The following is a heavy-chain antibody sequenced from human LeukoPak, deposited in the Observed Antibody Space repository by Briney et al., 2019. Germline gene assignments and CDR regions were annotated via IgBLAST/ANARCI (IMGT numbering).Heavy chain of an antibody. D-gene: IGHD3-10*01. V-gene: IGHV4-34*01. CDR2: INHRGST. CDR1: GGSLSNYY. Sequence: SETLSLTCAVYGGSLSNYYWSWIRQPPGKGLEWIGEINHRGSTNYNPSLKSRVTISVDMSKNQFSLELSCVTAADTAVYYCARGPASGSNFAWFDPWGQGTLVTVSS. CDR3: ARGPASGSNFAWFDP. J-gene: IGHJ5*02.